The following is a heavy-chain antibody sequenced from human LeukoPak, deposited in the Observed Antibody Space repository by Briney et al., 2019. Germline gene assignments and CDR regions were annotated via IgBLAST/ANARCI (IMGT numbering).Heavy chain of an antibody. V-gene: IGHV4-59*08. D-gene: IGHD3-22*01. CDR3: ARLGPYYLDSSGYSPTYNWFEP. CDR1: GGSLSSYY. J-gene: IGHJ5*02. CDR2: ISYSGRA. Sequence: PSETLSLICTVSGGSLSSYYWSWIRQLPGKGLEWIGFISYSGRANYKSSLKSRVTMSVDTSKNQFSLNLSSVTAADTAVYYCARLGPYYLDSSGYSPTYNWFEPWGQGARVTVSS.